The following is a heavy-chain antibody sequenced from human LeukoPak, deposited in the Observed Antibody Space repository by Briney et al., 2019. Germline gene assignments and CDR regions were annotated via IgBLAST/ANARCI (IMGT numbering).Heavy chain of an antibody. CDR3: AREWVGGLAYY. D-gene: IGHD6-19*01. CDR1: GYTFTSYY. Sequence: ASVKVSCKASGYTFTSYYMHWLRRAPGQGLEYKGISNPSGGSTSYAQNVQSRVTKTTDTSTSTVYMDVSSLRSEYTDVYYGAREWVGGLAYYWGQGTLVTASS. J-gene: IGHJ4*02. V-gene: IGHV1-46*01. CDR2: SNPSGGST.